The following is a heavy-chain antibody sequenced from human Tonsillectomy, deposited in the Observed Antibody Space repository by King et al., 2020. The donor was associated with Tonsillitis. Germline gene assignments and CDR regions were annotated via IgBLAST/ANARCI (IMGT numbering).Heavy chain of an antibody. J-gene: IGHJ4*02. V-gene: IGHV3-72*01. CDR3: TRVPYDSSGYYYSYYFDY. CDR1: GFTFSDHY. D-gene: IGHD3-22*01. CDR2: TRDKANSYTT. Sequence: VQLVESGGGLVQPGGSLRLSCATSGFTFSDHYMDWVRQAPGKALEWIGRTRDKANSYTTDYAASVRGRFTVSRDDSKNSLYLQMNSLKPEDTAVYYCTRVPYDSSGYYYSYYFDYWGQGTLVTVSS.